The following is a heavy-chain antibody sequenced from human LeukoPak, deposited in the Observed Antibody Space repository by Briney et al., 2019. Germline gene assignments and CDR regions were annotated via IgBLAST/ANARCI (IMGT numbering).Heavy chain of an antibody. CDR1: GFAFSDYA. CDR2: ISASSEDI. D-gene: IGHD2-15*01. CDR3: ARGAHRSAWLIDY. J-gene: IGHJ4*02. Sequence: GGSLRLSCATSGFAFSDYAMNWVRQAPGKGLEWISFISASSEDIDYADSVKGRFTISRDNAENSPSLQMNSLTDDDTAVYYCARGAHRSAWLIDYWGQGTLVTVSS. V-gene: IGHV3-48*02.